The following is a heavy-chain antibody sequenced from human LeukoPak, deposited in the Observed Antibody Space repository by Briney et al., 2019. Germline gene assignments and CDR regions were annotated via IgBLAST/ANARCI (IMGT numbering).Heavy chain of an antibody. J-gene: IGHJ4*02. CDR2: INSGSTYI. V-gene: IGHV3-21*01. CDR1: GFTFTSYG. Sequence: GGSLRLSCAASGFTFTSYGMNWVRQAPGKGLGWVSFINSGSTYIYYADSVKGRFTISRDNAKNSVYLQMNSLRAEDTAVYYCAREPGPAAPPVDYWGQGTLVTVSS. D-gene: IGHD2-2*01. CDR3: AREPGPAAPPVDY.